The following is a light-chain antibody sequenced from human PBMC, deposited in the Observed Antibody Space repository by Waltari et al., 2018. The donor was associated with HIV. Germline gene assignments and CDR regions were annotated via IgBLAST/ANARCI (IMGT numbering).Light chain of an antibody. Sequence: ENVLTQSPGTLSLSPGARATLSCRASRSVSSNYLTWYQQRPGQAPRLLIDAASTRATAIPDRFSGSGSGTDFTLTISRLEPEDFAVYYCQQYGTSPYTFGQGTKVEI. CDR1: RSVSSNY. CDR3: QQYGTSPYT. J-gene: IGKJ2*01. V-gene: IGKV3-20*01. CDR2: AAS.